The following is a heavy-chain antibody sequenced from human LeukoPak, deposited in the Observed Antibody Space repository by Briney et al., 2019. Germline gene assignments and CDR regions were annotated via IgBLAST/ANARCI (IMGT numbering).Heavy chain of an antibody. CDR2: ISSSGSTI. J-gene: IGHJ5*02. Sequence: PEGSLRLSCAASGFTFSSYEMNWVRQAPGKGLERVSYISSSGSTIYYADSVKGRFTISRDNAKNSLYLQMNSLRAEDTAVYYCARDAYYYGSGSYTTNWFDPWGQGTLVTVSS. V-gene: IGHV3-48*03. D-gene: IGHD3-10*01. CDR3: ARDAYYYGSGSYTTNWFDP. CDR1: GFTFSSYE.